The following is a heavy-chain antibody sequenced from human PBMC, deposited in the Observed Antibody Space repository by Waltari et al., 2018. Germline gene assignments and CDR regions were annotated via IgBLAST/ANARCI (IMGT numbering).Heavy chain of an antibody. CDR3: ARRGYCSSTSCLKIFDY. Sequence: QVQLVQSGAEVKKPGASVKVSCTASGYTFTSYDSNWVRQATGHGLEWMGWMNHNSGNTGYAQKCQGRVTMTRNTSISTAYMELSSLRSEDTAVYYCARRGYCSSTSCLKIFDYWGQGTLVTVSS. V-gene: IGHV1-8*01. CDR2: MNHNSGNT. J-gene: IGHJ4*02. CDR1: GYTFTSYD. D-gene: IGHD2-2*01.